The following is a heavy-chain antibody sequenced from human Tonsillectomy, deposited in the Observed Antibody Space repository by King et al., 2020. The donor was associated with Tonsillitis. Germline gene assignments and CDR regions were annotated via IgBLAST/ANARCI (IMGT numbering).Heavy chain of an antibody. CDR1: GGSFSGYY. Sequence: VQLQQWGAGLLKPSETLSLTCAVYGGSFSGYYWSWIRQPPGKGLEWIGEINHSGSTNYNTSLKSRVTISVDTSKNQFSLNLNSVTAADTAVYYCARLGWLLDYCGQGTLVTVSS. J-gene: IGHJ4*02. V-gene: IGHV4-34*01. D-gene: IGHD3-3*01. CDR3: ARLGWLLDY. CDR2: INHSGST.